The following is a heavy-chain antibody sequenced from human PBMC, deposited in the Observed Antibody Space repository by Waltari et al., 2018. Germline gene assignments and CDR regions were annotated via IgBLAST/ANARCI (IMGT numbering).Heavy chain of an antibody. CDR1: GGSFSGYY. J-gene: IGHJ4*02. D-gene: IGHD3-22*01. CDR3: ARGGLHYYDSSGYYFPFDY. V-gene: IGHV4-34*01. Sequence: QVQLQQWGAGLLKPSETLSLTCAVYGGSFSGYYWSWIRQPPGKGLEWIGEIHHSGSTNDDPSLKCRVTVSVDTFKNKCSLSVSSVTFADTAVYYCARGGLHYYDSSGYYFPFDYWGQGTLVTVSS. CDR2: IHHSGST.